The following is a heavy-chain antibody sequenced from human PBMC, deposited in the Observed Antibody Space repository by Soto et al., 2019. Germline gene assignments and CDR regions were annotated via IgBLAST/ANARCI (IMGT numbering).Heavy chain of an antibody. D-gene: IGHD2-8*01. V-gene: IGHV1-18*01. CDR2: ISAYNGNT. Sequence: ASVTVSCKASGYTFTSYGISWVRQAPGQGLEWMGWISAYNGNTNYAQKLQGRVTMTTDTSTSTAYMELRSLRSDDTAVYYCAREIMVGEGYYYYGMDVWGQGTTVTVSS. CDR3: AREIMVGEGYYYYGMDV. J-gene: IGHJ6*02. CDR1: GYTFTSYG.